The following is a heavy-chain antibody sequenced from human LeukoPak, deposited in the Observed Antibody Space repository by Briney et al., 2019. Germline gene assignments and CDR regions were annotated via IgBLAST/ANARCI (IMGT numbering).Heavy chain of an antibody. J-gene: IGHJ4*02. CDR2: ISPSSGDT. Sequence: GGSLRLSCAASGFTFRDYYMSWIGQAPGKGLELLSYISPSSGDTRYTDSVRGRFTISRDNAKNSLYLQMNSLRAEDTAIYYCARGHTILALGAQGTLVTVSS. D-gene: IGHD5-24*01. CDR3: ARGHTILAL. CDR1: GFTFRDYY. V-gene: IGHV3-11*05.